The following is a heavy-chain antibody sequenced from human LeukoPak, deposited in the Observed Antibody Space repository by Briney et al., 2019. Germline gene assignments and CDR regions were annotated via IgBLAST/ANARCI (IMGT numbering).Heavy chain of an antibody. CDR3: ARAAAAADIPYNLVF. D-gene: IGHD6-25*01. J-gene: IGHJ4*02. CDR2: ISSGSSYI. CDR1: GFTFSSYS. Sequence: GGSLRLSCAASGFTFSSYSINWVRQAPGKGLEWVSSISSGSSYIYFADSMKGRFTISRYNTQNLVFMQMDSTKAEEPLVSFFARAAAAADIPYNLVFWGQGTLFTVSS. V-gene: IGHV3-21*06.